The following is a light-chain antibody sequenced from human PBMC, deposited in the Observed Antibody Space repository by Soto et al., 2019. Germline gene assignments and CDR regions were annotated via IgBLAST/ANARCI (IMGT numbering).Light chain of an antibody. CDR1: SSDVGGYNY. J-gene: IGLJ3*02. CDR3: SSYTSSSTLDWV. CDR2: DVS. V-gene: IGLV2-14*01. Sequence: QSALTQPASVSGSPGQSFTISCTGTSSDVGGYNYVSWYQQHPGKAPKLMIYDVSNRPSGVSNRFSGSKSGNTASLTISGLQAEDEADYYCSSYTSSSTLDWVFGGGTKLTVL.